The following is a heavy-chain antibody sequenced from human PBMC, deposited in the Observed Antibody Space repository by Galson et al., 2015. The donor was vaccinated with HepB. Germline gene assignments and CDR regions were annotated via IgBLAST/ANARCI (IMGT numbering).Heavy chain of an antibody. D-gene: IGHD4-17*01. CDR2: ISYDGSNK. CDR1: GFTFSSYG. J-gene: IGHJ4*02. Sequence: SLRLSCAASGFTFSSYGMHWVRQAPGKGLEWVAVISYDGSNKYYAGSVKGRFTISRDNSKNTLYLQMNSLRAEDTAVYYCARPDYDDSHKYWGGFDYWGQGTLVTVSS. V-gene: IGHV3-30*03. CDR3: ARPDYDDSHKYWGGFDY.